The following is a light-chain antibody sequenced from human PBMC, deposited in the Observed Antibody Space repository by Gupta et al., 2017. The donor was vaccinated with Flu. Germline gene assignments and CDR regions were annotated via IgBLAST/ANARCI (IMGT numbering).Light chain of an antibody. V-gene: IGLV4-60*03. Sequence: PVLTQSSSASASLGSSIRPTCTLSSGHRGYAIAWHQQQPGKAPRLLMKLEGSGRYKRGSGVPDRFSGSGSGADRYLTISNLQSDDECDYYCETWDSNTQRVFGGGTKLTVL. CDR1: SGHRGYA. J-gene: IGLJ3*02. CDR3: ETWDSNTQRV. CDR2: LEGSGRY.